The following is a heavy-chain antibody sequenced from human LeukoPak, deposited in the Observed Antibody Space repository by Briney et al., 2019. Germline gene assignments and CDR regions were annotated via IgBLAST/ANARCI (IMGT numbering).Heavy chain of an antibody. V-gene: IGHV4-59*11. CDR1: GGSISNHY. CDR2: ISYSGST. D-gene: IGHD1-26*01. J-gene: IGHJ5*02. Sequence: SETLSLTCTVSGGSISNHYWSWIRQPPGEGLEWIGFISYSGSTNYNPSLKSRVTVFVDTSKNQFSLKVTSLTAADTAVYYCARTIKSGNYYWFDPWGQGTLVTVSS. CDR3: ARTIKSGNYYWFDP.